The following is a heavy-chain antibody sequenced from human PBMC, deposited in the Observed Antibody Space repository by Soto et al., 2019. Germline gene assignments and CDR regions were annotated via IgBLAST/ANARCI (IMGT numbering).Heavy chain of an antibody. CDR2: ISAYNGNT. D-gene: IGHD4-4*01. CDR1: GYTFNAYY. V-gene: IGHV1-18*01. J-gene: IGHJ4*02. CDR3: ARGEAYSNYEDY. Sequence: QVQLVQSGGEVKKPGASVKVSCKASGYTFNAYYINWVRQAPGQGLERIGRISAYNGNTNYAQMLQGRVTMTADTSTSTAYMELTTLRSDDTAVYYCARGEAYSNYEDYWGQGTLVTVSS.